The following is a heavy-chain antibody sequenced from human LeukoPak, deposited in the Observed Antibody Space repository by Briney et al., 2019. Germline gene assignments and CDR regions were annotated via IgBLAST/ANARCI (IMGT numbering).Heavy chain of an antibody. J-gene: IGHJ3*02. CDR1: GGSISSSSYY. Sequence: SETLSLTCTVSGGSISSSSYYWSWIRQPAGKGLEWIGRIYTSGSTNYNPSLKSRVTMSVDTSKNQFSLKLSSVTAADTAVYYCARDLLIRGWLFDAFDIWGQGTMVTVSS. V-gene: IGHV4-61*02. CDR3: ARDLLIRGWLFDAFDI. CDR2: IYTSGST. D-gene: IGHD3-9*01.